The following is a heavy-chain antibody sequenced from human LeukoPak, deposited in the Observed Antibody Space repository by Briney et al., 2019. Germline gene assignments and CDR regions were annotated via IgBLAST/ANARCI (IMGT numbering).Heavy chain of an antibody. CDR1: GFSFDDYA. Sequence: GGSLRLSCAASGFSFDDYAMHWVRQAPGKGLEWVSIISGDGGSTYYADSVMGRFTISRDNSINSLYLQMNSLRTEDTALYYCAKMYYFGSGYYYYGMDVWGQGTTVTVSS. CDR3: AKMYYFGSGYYYYGMDV. J-gene: IGHJ6*02. D-gene: IGHD3-10*01. V-gene: IGHV3-43*02. CDR2: ISGDGGST.